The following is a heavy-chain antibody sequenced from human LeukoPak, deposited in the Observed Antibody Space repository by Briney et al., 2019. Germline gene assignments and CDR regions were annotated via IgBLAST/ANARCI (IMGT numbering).Heavy chain of an antibody. D-gene: IGHD3-9*01. V-gene: IGHV1-18*01. CDR1: GYTFTSYG. CDR3: ARVKTYYDILTGYYIRGTFDY. J-gene: IGHJ4*02. CDR2: ISAYNGNT. Sequence: ASVKVSCKASGYTFTSYGISWVRQAPGQGLEWMGWISAYNGNTNYAQKLQGRVTMTTDTSTNTAYMELKSLRSDDTAVYYCARVKTYYDILTGYYIRGTFDYWGQGTLVTVSS.